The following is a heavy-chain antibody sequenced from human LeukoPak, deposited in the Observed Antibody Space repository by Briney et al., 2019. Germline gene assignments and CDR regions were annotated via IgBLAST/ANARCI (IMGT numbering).Heavy chain of an antibody. CDR2: INAYDGNT. D-gene: IGHD2-21*02. V-gene: IGHV1-18*01. J-gene: IGHJ5*02. CDR1: GYTFSSYG. CDR3: AVVTAYNWFDP. Sequence: ASVKVSCKASGYTFSSYGISWVRQAPGQGLEWMGWINAYDGNTNYAQKLQGRATVTTDTSTSTAYMELRSLRSDDTAVYYCAVVTAYNWFDPWGQGTLVTVSS.